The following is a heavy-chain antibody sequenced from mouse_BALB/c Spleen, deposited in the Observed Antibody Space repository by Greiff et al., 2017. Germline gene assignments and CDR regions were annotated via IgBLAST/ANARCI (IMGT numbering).Heavy chain of an antibody. CDR1: GYSITSDYA. Sequence: EVQGVESGPGLVKPSQSLSLTCTVTGYSITSDYAWNWIRQFPGNKLEWMGYISYSGSTSYNPSLKSRISITRDTSKNQFFLQLNSVTTEDTATYYCAREGAYYRYDFDYWGQGTTLTVSS. J-gene: IGHJ2*01. CDR3: AREGAYYRYDFDY. CDR2: ISYSGST. V-gene: IGHV3-2*02. D-gene: IGHD2-14*01.